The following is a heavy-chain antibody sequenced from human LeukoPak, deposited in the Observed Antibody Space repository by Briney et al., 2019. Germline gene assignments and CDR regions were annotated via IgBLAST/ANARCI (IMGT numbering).Heavy chain of an antibody. CDR1: GSTFTNYG. V-gene: IGHV1-18*01. Sequence: ASLKLSCTASGSTFTNYGISWVRQAPGQGLEWMGWLTTYSGHTNYAQKLKGRVTISTDTSTSTSYMQLRSLRADDSAVYYCARKRDSNAGNYFVYWGEGTLVTVSS. CDR2: LTTYSGHT. CDR3: ARKRDSNAGNYFVY. D-gene: IGHD3-10*01. J-gene: IGHJ4*02.